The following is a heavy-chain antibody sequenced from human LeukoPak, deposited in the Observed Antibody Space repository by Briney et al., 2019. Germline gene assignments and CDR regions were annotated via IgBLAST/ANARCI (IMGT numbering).Heavy chain of an antibody. D-gene: IGHD3-22*01. CDR2: ISAYNGNT. Sequence: ASVKVSCKASGYTFTSYGVSWVLQAPGQGLEWMGWISAYNGNTNYAQKLQGRVTMTTDTSTSTAYMELRSLRSDDTAVYYCARVLSSGYHSYFDYWGQGTLVTVSS. CDR3: ARVLSSGYHSYFDY. V-gene: IGHV1-18*01. CDR1: GYTFTSYG. J-gene: IGHJ4*02.